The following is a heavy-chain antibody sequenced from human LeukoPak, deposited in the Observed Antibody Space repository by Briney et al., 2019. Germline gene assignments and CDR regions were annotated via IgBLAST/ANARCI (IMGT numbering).Heavy chain of an antibody. J-gene: IGHJ6*03. CDR3: ARTTEGGYTYDYFYYYYMDV. Sequence: SETLSLTCTVSGGSISSYYWSWIRQPPGKGLEWIGYIYYSGSTNYNPSLKSRVTISVDTSKNHFSLKLSSVTAADTAVYYCARTTEGGYTYDYFYYYYMDVWGKGTTVTISS. V-gene: IGHV4-59*01. CDR2: IYYSGST. D-gene: IGHD5-18*01. CDR1: GGSISSYY.